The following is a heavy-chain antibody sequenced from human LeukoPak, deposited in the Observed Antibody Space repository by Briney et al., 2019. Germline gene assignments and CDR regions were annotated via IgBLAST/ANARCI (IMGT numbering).Heavy chain of an antibody. J-gene: IGHJ4*02. CDR1: GGSFSGHY. CDR2: INHGGST. CDR3: ARPRYGSGSLDS. V-gene: IGHV4-34*01. Sequence: SETLSLTCAVYGGSFSGHYWTWIRQPPGMGLEWIGEINHGGSTTYNPSLNTRVTISVDTSKNQISLKLSSVTAADTAVYYCARPRYGSGSLDSWGQGTLVTVSS. D-gene: IGHD3-10*01.